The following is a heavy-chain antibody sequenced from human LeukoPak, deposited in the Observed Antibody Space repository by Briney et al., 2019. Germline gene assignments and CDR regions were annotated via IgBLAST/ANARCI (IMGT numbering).Heavy chain of an antibody. Sequence: PSETLSLTCTVSGRSISSYYWSWIRQPAGKGLEWIGRIYTSGSTNYNPSLKSRVTMSVDTSKNQFSLKLSSVTAADTAVYYCARGSRYSSSWYFDYWGQGTLVTVSS. J-gene: IGHJ4*02. CDR1: GRSISSYY. CDR2: IYTSGST. D-gene: IGHD6-13*01. V-gene: IGHV4-4*07. CDR3: ARGSRYSSSWYFDY.